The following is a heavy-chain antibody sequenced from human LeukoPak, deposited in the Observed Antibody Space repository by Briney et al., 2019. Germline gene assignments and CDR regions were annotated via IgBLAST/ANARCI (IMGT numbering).Heavy chain of an antibody. V-gene: IGHV3-30-3*01. CDR3: ARAEPYSSSRGIVDY. D-gene: IGHD6-13*01. J-gene: IGHJ4*02. CDR1: GFTFSSYA. Sequence: PGGSLRLSCAASGFTFSSYAMSWVRQAPGKGLEWVAVISYDGSNKYYADSVKGRFTISRDNSKNTLYLQMNSLRAEDTAVYYCARAEPYSSSRGIVDYWGQGTLVTVSS. CDR2: ISYDGSNK.